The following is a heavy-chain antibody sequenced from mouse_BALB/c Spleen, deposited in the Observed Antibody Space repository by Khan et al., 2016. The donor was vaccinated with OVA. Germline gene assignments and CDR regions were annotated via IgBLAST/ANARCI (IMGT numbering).Heavy chain of an antibody. CDR3: ARLLINFDY. V-gene: IGHV1S81*02. CDR1: GYTLTSYW. CDR2: INPSNGRT. D-gene: IGHD2-1*01. Sequence: QVQLQQPGAELVNPGASVNLSCKASGYTLTSYWMHWVKQRPGQGLEWIGEINPSNGRTNYNEKFKSKSTLTVDKSSSPAYMQLSSPTYEDTAVYSSARLLINFDYWGQGTTLTVSS. J-gene: IGHJ2*01.